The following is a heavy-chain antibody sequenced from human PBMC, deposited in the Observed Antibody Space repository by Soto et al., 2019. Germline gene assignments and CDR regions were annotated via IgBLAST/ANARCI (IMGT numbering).Heavy chain of an antibody. V-gene: IGHV4-39*01. CDR3: ARHNPWFDP. Sequence: SETLSLTCTVSSAPVSSTTYTWGWIRQPPGKGLEWVASIYYGGSSYYNPSLNSRVTVSVDTSKNQFSLKMTSVTAADTAVYYCARHNPWFDPWGQGTLVTVSS. CDR2: IYYGGSS. CDR1: SAPVSSTTYT. J-gene: IGHJ5*02.